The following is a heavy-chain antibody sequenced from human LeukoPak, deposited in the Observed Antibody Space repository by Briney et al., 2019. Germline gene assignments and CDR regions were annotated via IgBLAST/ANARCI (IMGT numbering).Heavy chain of an antibody. D-gene: IGHD3-10*01. CDR2: ISAYNGNT. Sequence: PAASVKVSCKASGYTFTSYGISWVRQAPGQGLEWMGWISAYNGNTNYAQKLQGRVTMTTDTSTSTAYMELRSLRSDDTAVYYCARDSMVRGVITIIDYWGQGTLVTVSS. CDR1: GYTFTSYG. CDR3: ARDSMVRGVITIIDY. V-gene: IGHV1-18*01. J-gene: IGHJ4*02.